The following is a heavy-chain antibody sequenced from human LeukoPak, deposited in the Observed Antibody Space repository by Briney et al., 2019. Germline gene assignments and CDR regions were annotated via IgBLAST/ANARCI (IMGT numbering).Heavy chain of an antibody. V-gene: IGHV3-7*01. CDR2: IKQDGSEK. Sequence: GGSLRLSCAASGFTFSSYWMSWVRQAPGKGLEWVANIKQDGSEKYYVDSVKGRFTISRDNSKNTLYLQMNSLRAEDTAVYYCAKDSGSFVFDYWGQGTLVTVSS. CDR1: GFTFSSYW. J-gene: IGHJ4*02. D-gene: IGHD1-26*01. CDR3: AKDSGSFVFDY.